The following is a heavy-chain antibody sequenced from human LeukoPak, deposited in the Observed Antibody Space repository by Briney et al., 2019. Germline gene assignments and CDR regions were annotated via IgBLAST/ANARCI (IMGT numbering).Heavy chain of an antibody. V-gene: IGHV3-23*01. Sequence: GGSLRLPCAASGFTFSSYAMSWVRQAPGKGLEWVSAISGSGGSTYYADSVKGRFTISRDNSKNTLYLQMNSLRAEDTAVYYCAKGNGYSSGWYLSNYYYYYYYMDVWGKGTTVTVSS. CDR1: GFTFSSYA. J-gene: IGHJ6*03. CDR2: ISGSGGST. CDR3: AKGNGYSSGWYLSNYYYYYYYMDV. D-gene: IGHD6-19*01.